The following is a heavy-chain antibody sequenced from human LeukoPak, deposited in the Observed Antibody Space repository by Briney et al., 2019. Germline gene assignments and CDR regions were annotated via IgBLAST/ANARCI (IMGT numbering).Heavy chain of an antibody. CDR3: XRDPYSGSYWNYYYYYMDV. CDR2: ITSSSTYI. V-gene: IGHV3-21*01. CDR1: GFTFNSYN. D-gene: IGHD1-26*01. Sequence: GGSLXLSCAASGFTFNSYNMNWVRQAPGKGLEWVSSITSSSTYIYYADSVKGRFTISRDNARNSLYLQMNSLRAEDTAVYYCXRDPYSGSYWNYYYYYMDVWGKGTTVTISS. J-gene: IGHJ6*03.